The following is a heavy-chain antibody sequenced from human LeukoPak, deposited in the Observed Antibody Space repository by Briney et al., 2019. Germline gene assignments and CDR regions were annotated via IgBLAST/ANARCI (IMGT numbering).Heavy chain of an antibody. CDR1: GFTFSSSA. Sequence: GGSLRLSCVASGFTFSSSAMSWVRQVSGKGLEWVSAISGRGDSTYYADSVKGRFTISRDHSNNTLYLQMNSLRAEDTAIYYCAKDPANNYYDSSGYFDYWGQGTLVTVSS. D-gene: IGHD3-22*01. CDR2: ISGRGDST. CDR3: AKDPANNYYDSSGYFDY. V-gene: IGHV3-23*01. J-gene: IGHJ4*02.